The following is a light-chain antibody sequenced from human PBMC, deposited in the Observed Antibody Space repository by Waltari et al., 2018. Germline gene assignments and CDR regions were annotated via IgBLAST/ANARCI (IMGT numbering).Light chain of an antibody. J-gene: IGLJ2*01. CDR3: SSYASRNSRVL. Sequence: QSALTQPDSVSGSPGQSVTITCTGTSSDVTFYNYVSWYHQHPGKAPKLIIYDAYYRPSGVANRFSGSKSDNTASLTISGLQPEDEAEYYCSSYASRNSRVLFGGGTTLTVL. CDR2: DAY. V-gene: IGLV2-14*03. CDR1: SSDVTFYNY.